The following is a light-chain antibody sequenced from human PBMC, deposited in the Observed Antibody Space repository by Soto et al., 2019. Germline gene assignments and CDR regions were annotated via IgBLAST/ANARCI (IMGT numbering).Light chain of an antibody. Sequence: EIVMTQSPATLYVSPGERATLSCRASQSGSSNLAWYQQKPGQAPRLLLYGASNRNTGIPARFSGSCSGTECPLTLSSLQSGDFAVYYFQQYNNWPPGYTFGQGTKLEIK. CDR3: QQYNNWPPGYT. CDR1: QSGSSN. J-gene: IGKJ2*01. V-gene: IGKV3-15*01. CDR2: GAS.